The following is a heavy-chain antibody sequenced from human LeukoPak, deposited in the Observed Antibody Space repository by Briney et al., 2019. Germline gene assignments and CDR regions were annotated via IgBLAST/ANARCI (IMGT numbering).Heavy chain of an antibody. V-gene: IGHV4-34*01. CDR2: INHSGST. D-gene: IGHD6-19*01. J-gene: IGHJ4*02. CDR3: AREPYSSGWLMVFDY. CDR1: GGSFSGYY. Sequence: SETLSLTCAVYGGSFSGYYWSWIRQPPGKGLEWIGEINHSGSTNYNPSLKSRVTISVDTSKNQFSLKLSSVTAADTAVYYCAREPYSSGWLMVFDYWGQGTLVTVSS.